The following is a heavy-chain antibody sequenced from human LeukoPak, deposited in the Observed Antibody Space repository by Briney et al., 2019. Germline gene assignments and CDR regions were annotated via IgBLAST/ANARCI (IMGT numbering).Heavy chain of an antibody. CDR3: ASGKQQLVPQCIDY. J-gene: IGHJ4*02. D-gene: IGHD6-13*01. Sequence: GGSLRLSCAASGFTFSSYSMNWVRQAPGKGLEWVSSISSSSSYIYYADSVKGRFTISRDNAKNSLYLQMNSLRAEDTAVYYCASGKQQLVPQCIDYWGQGTLVTVSS. CDR2: ISSSSSYI. V-gene: IGHV3-21*01. CDR1: GFTFSSYS.